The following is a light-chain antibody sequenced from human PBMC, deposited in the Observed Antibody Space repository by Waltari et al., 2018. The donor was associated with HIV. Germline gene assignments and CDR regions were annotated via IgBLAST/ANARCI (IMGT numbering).Light chain of an antibody. V-gene: IGLV2-8*01. CDR3: SSYAGSNNFV. CDR1: SSDVGVYDS. CDR2: EVT. Sequence: QSALTQPPSASGSPGQSVTISCTGTSSDVGVYDSVSWYQQPPGKAPKLMIYEVTKRPSGVPDRFSGSKSGNTASLTVSGLQAEDEADYYCSSYAGSNNFVFGTGTKVTVL. J-gene: IGLJ1*01.